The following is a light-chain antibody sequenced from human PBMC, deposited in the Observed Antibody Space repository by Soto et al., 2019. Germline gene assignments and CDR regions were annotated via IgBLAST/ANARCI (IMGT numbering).Light chain of an antibody. CDR1: QSVSSSY. CDR3: HQYGSSPWT. CDR2: GAS. Sequence: EIVLTQSPGTLSLSPGERATLSCRASQSVSSSYLACYQQKPGQAPRLLIYGASSRATGIPDRFSGSGSGTDFTLTISRLEPEDFAVYYCHQYGSSPWTFGQGTKVEIK. V-gene: IGKV3-20*01. J-gene: IGKJ1*01.